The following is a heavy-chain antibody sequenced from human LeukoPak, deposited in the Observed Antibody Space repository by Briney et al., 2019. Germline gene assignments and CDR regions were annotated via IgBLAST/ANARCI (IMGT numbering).Heavy chain of an antibody. D-gene: IGHD1-26*01. Sequence: GGSLRLSCAASGFAFSSFWMSWVRQAPGKGLEWVANINQDGSAIYYVGSVKGRFTISRDNAKNSLYLQMNSLRAEDAAVYYCANVRLSGSRRDYWGQGTLVTVSS. CDR3: ANVRLSGSRRDY. J-gene: IGHJ4*02. CDR2: INQDGSAI. V-gene: IGHV3-7*01. CDR1: GFAFSSFW.